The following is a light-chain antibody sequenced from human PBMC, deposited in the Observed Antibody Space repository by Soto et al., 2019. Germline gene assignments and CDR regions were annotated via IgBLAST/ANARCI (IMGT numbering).Light chain of an antibody. CDR3: HQYYSPPYT. J-gene: IGKJ2*01. CDR2: WAS. Sequence: DIVMTQSPDSLAVSLGERATINCKSSQSVLYSSNNKNYLAWYQQKPGQPPKLLIYWASTRESGVPDRFSGTGSGTDFTLTISSLQAEDVAFYYFHQYYSPPYTFGQGTKLEIK. CDR1: QSVLYSSNNKNY. V-gene: IGKV4-1*01.